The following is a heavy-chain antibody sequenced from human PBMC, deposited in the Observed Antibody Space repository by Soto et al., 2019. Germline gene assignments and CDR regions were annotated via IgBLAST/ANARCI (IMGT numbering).Heavy chain of an antibody. CDR3: ARSGYCSSTSCYYWFDP. Sequence: GASVKVSCKASGYTFTSYGISWVRQAPGQRLEWMGWISAYNGNTNYAQKLQGRVTMTTDTSTSTAYMELRSLRSDDTAVYYCARSGYCSSTSCYYWFDPWGQGTLVTVSS. CDR2: ISAYNGNT. V-gene: IGHV1-18*01. CDR1: GYTFTSYG. J-gene: IGHJ5*02. D-gene: IGHD2-2*01.